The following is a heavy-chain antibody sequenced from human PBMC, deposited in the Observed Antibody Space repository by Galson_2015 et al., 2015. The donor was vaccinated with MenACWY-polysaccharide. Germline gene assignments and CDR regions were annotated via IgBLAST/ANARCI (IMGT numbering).Heavy chain of an antibody. CDR3: ARPSSGGSYYND. V-gene: IGHV3-7*01. J-gene: IGHJ4*02. Sequence: SLRLSCAASGFTFSSYSMNWVRQAPGKGLEWVANINQGGTEERYVDSVKGRFTISRDNAQNSVYLQMNGLRAEDTAVYYCARPSSGGSYYNDWGQGTLVTVSS. D-gene: IGHD2-15*01. CDR1: GFTFSSYS. CDR2: INQGGTEE.